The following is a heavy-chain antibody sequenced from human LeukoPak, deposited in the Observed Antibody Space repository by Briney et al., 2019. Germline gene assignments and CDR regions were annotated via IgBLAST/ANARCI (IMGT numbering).Heavy chain of an antibody. CDR3: ARGGSYGYTRSSYYFDY. Sequence: SETPSLTCTVSGGSISSYYWSWIRQPPGKGLEWIGYIYYSGSTNYNPSLKSRVTISVDTSKNQFSLKLSSVTAADTAVYYCARGGSYGYTRSSYYFDYWGQGTLVTVSS. D-gene: IGHD5-18*01. CDR1: GGSISSYY. J-gene: IGHJ4*02. CDR2: IYYSGST. V-gene: IGHV4-59*01.